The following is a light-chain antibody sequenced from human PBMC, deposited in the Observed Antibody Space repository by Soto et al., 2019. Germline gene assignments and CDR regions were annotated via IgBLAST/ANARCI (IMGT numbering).Light chain of an antibody. V-gene: IGKV1-5*01. J-gene: IGKJ2*01. CDR1: QSISSW. CDR3: QQYNSYLYT. CDR2: DAS. Sequence: DIQMTQSPSTLSASVGDRVTITCRASQSISSWLAWYQQKPGKAPKLLIYDASSLEIGVPSRFSGSGSGTEFTITISSLQPDDFATYYCQQYNSYLYTFGQGTKLEIK.